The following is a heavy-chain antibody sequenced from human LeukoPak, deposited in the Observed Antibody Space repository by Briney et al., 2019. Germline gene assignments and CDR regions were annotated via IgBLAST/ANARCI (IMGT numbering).Heavy chain of an antibody. Sequence: SGGSLRLSCAASGFTFSSYGMHWVRQAPGKGLEWVAFIRYDGSNKYYADSVKGRFTISRDNSKNTLYLQMNSLRAEDTAVYYCAKDEGFAPPDYGDYVNAFDIWGQGTMVTVSS. CDR1: GFTFSSYG. J-gene: IGHJ3*02. CDR2: IRYDGSNK. D-gene: IGHD4-17*01. V-gene: IGHV3-30*02. CDR3: AKDEGFAPPDYGDYVNAFDI.